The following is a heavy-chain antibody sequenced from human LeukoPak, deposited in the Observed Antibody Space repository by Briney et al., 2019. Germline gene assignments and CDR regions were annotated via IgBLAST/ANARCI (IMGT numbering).Heavy chain of an antibody. CDR1: GGSISSSNW. D-gene: IGHD2-2*02. V-gene: IGHV4-4*02. J-gene: IGHJ5*02. CDR2: INHSGST. Sequence: PSGTLSLTCAVSGGSISSSNWWSWVRQPPGKGLEWIGEINHSGSTNYNPSLKSRVTISVDTSKNQFSLKLSSVTAADTAVYYCARRYQLLYGGSWFDPWGQGTLVTVSS. CDR3: ARRYQLLYGGSWFDP.